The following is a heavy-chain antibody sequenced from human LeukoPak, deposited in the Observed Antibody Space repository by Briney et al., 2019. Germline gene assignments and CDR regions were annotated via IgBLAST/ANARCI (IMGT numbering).Heavy chain of an antibody. CDR1: GYTFTSYD. Sequence: ASVKVSCKASGYTFTSYDINWVRQATGQGLEWMGWMNPNSGNTGYAQKFQGRVTMTRNTSISTAYMELSSLRSEDTAVYYCARAHSGYDYVGVAYWGQGTLVTVSS. V-gene: IGHV1-8*01. CDR2: MNPNSGNT. D-gene: IGHD5-12*01. CDR3: ARAHSGYDYVGVAY. J-gene: IGHJ4*02.